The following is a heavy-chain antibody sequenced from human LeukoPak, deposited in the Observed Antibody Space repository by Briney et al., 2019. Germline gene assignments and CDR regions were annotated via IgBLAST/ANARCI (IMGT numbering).Heavy chain of an antibody. J-gene: IGHJ6*04. V-gene: IGHV4-38-2*01. Sequence: PSETMSLTCAVSGYSISGGYYWGWIRQSPGKGLQWIGSIYHSGDTRYSPSLNSRVTMSVDTSKNQFSLKLSSVTAADTAVYYCARVTFMDVWGTGTTVTVSS. CDR3: ARVTFMDV. CDR2: IYHSGDT. D-gene: IGHD4-11*01. CDR1: GYSISGGYY.